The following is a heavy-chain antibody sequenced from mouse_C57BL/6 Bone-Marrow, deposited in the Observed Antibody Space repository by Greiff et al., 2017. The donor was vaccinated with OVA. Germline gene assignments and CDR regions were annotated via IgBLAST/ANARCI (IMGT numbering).Heavy chain of an antibody. CDR1: GFTFSDAW. D-gene: IGHD2-1*01. CDR2: IRNKANNHAT. CDR3: SGYYGNYEGFDY. V-gene: IGHV6-6*01. Sequence: GGSMKLSCAASGFTFSDAWMDWVRQSPEKGLEWVAEIRNKANNHATYYAESVKGRFTISRDDSKSSVYLQMNSLRAEDTGIYYCSGYYGNYEGFDYWGQGTTLTVSS. J-gene: IGHJ2*01.